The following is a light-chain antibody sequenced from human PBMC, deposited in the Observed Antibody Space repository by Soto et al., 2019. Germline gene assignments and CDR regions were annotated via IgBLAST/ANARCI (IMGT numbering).Light chain of an antibody. CDR3: SSYTSGSPYV. Sequence: QSVLTQPASVSGSPGQSITISCTGNSSEVGVYNYVSWYQQHPGKAPKLIIYEVSNRPSEISNRYAGAKSGNTAALTVSGLQAEDEADYYCSSYTSGSPYVFGTGTKLTVL. V-gene: IGLV2-14*01. CDR2: EVS. J-gene: IGLJ1*01. CDR1: SSEVGVYNY.